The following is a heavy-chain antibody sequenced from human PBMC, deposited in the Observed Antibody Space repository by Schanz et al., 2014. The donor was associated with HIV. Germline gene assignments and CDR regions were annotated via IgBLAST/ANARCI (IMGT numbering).Heavy chain of an antibody. CDR3: ARSRYGDHPYYFDL. CDR2: IIPVFGTA. D-gene: IGHD2-21*02. V-gene: IGHV1-69*01. Sequence: QVLLVQSGPEVKKPGSSVKVSCTASGGPFSNFAISWVRQAPGQGLEWMGGIIPVFGTANYAQKFQGRVTINADQSTTTVYMYLSSLRSDDTAVYYCARSRYGDHPYYFDLWGQGTPVAVS. J-gene: IGHJ4*02. CDR1: GGPFSNFA.